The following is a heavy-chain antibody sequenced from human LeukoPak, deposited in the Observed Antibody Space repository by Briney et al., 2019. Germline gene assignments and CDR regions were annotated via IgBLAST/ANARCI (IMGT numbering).Heavy chain of an antibody. CDR2: IYYSGST. D-gene: IGHD5-12*01. CDR1: GGSISSYY. J-gene: IGHJ5*02. Sequence: SETLSLTCTVSGGSISSYYWSWIRQPPGKGLEWIGYIYYSGSTYYNPSLKSRVTISVDTSKNQFSLKLSSVTAADTAVYYCARGTLRFGVDPWGQGTLVTVSS. CDR3: ARGTLRFGVDP. V-gene: IGHV4-59*12.